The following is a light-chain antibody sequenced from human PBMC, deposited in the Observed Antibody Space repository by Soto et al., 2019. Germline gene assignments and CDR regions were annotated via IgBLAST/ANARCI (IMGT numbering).Light chain of an antibody. CDR2: AAS. J-gene: IGKJ1*01. V-gene: IGKV1-5*01. CDR3: LKHNSYPWK. CDR1: QRISTW. Sequence: DIQMTPSPSTLSASVVYVVTITCLASQRISTWLAWYQQKPGKAPNLLIYAASTLQSGVPSRFSGSGSGTEFTLTISSLQPEDFATYYCLKHNSYPWKCGQGNKGDIK.